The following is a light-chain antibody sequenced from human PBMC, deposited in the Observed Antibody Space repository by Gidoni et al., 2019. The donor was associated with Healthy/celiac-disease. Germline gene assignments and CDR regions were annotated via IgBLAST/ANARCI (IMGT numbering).Light chain of an antibody. CDR1: QSVSSN. CDR2: GAS. Sequence: EIVMTQSPATLSVSPGERATLSCRASQSVSSNLAWYQQKPGQAPRLLIYGASTRATGIPARFSGSGSGTEFTLTISSLQSEDFAVYYCQQYNNCPHWTFXXXTKVEIK. J-gene: IGKJ1*01. V-gene: IGKV3-15*01. CDR3: QQYNNCPHWT.